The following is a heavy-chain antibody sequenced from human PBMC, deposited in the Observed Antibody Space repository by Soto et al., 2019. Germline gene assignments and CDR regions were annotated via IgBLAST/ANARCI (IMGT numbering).Heavy chain of an antibody. D-gene: IGHD2-15*01. Sequence: EVQLVESGGGLVQPGGSLTLSCAACGFTFSGSAMHWVRQASGKGHVWVCRIRSKANSYATAYAASVKGRFTISRDDSKNKAYLQMNSLKTEDTAVYYCTTDPMTCSGGSCYSGDYYYGMDVWGQGTTVTVSS. CDR2: IRSKANSYAT. J-gene: IGHJ6*02. V-gene: IGHV3-73*02. CDR3: TTDPMTCSGGSCYSGDYYYGMDV. CDR1: GFTFSGSA.